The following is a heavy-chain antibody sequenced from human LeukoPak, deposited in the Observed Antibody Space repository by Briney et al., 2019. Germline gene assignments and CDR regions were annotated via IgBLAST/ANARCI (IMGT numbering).Heavy chain of an antibody. J-gene: IGHJ3*02. CDR2: VYYSGST. D-gene: IGHD3-16*01. CDR3: ARNDGDI. Sequence: NPSETLSLTCTVSGSSISSYYWSWIRQPPGKGLEWIGYVYYSGSTNYNPSLKSRITIAVDRSKNQFSLKLSSVTAADTAVYYCARNDGDIWGQETMVTVSS. CDR1: GSSISSYY. V-gene: IGHV4-59*08.